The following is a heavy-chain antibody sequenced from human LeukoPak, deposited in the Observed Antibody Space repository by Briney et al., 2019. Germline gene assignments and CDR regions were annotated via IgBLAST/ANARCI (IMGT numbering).Heavy chain of an antibody. J-gene: IGHJ4*02. CDR1: GYTFTVYY. V-gene: IGHV1-2*02. Sequence: ASVKVSCKASGYTFTVYYMHWVRQAPGQGLEWMGWINPNSGGTNYAQKFQGRVTMTRDTSISTAYMELSRLRSDDTAVYYCARVDFWSGYFGGMDYWGQGTLVTVSS. D-gene: IGHD3-3*01. CDR2: INPNSGGT. CDR3: ARVDFWSGYFGGMDY.